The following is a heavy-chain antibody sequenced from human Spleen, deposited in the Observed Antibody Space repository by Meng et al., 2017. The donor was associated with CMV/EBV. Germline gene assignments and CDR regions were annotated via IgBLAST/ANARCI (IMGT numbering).Heavy chain of an antibody. J-gene: IGHJ6*02. Sequence: ESLKISCAASGFTLSSYDIHWVRQAAGASLEWVSGIGSAGKTYYADSVRGRFTLSRENAKNSLYLQMNSLRAGDTAVYYCGRKIPSSGMDVWGQGTTVTVSS. CDR2: IGSAGKT. CDR3: GRKIPSSGMDV. V-gene: IGHV3-13*01. D-gene: IGHD2/OR15-2a*01. CDR1: GFTLSSYD.